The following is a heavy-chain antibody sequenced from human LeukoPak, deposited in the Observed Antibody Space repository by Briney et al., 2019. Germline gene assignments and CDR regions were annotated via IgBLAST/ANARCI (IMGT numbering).Heavy chain of an antibody. D-gene: IGHD3-10*01. CDR1: GGSISSSSYY. CDR2: IYYSGST. J-gene: IGHJ4*02. V-gene: IGHV4-39*01. CDR3: ARRRYYGSGSLYFDY. Sequence: PSETLSLTCTVSGGSISSSSYYWGWIRQPPGKGLESIGSIYYSGSTYYNPSLKGRVTISVDTSKNQFSLKLSSVTAADTAVYYCARRRYYGSGSLYFDYWGQGTLVTVSS.